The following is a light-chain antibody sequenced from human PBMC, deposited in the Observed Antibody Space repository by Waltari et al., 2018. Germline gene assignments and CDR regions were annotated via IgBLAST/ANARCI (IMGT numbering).Light chain of an antibody. J-gene: IGLJ3*02. CDR3: QSYDRDLNAVL. V-gene: IGLV1-40*01. CDR1: SSHIGAGYD. Sequence: QSVLTQPPSVSGAPGQSVTIPCTGSSSHIGAGYDVHWYQQIPGSAPKVLSYRDDNRPSGVPGRFSGSKSGTSASLSVTGLHSEDEADYFCQSYDRDLNAVLFGGGTKLTVL. CDR2: RDD.